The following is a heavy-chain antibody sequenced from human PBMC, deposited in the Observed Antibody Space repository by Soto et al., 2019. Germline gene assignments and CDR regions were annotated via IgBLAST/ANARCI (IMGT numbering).Heavy chain of an antibody. V-gene: IGHV3-11*05. J-gene: IGHJ6*02. D-gene: IGHD1-26*01. CDR2: ISSSSSYT. CDR1: GFTFSDYY. CDR3: ARDRVGATTAGYYYYYGMDV. Sequence: QVQLVESGGGLVKPGGSLRLSCAASGFTFSDYYMSWIRQAPGKGLEWVSYISSSSSYTNYADSVKGRFTISRDNAKNSLYLQMNSLRAEDTAVYYCARDRVGATTAGYYYYYGMDVWGQGTTVTVSS.